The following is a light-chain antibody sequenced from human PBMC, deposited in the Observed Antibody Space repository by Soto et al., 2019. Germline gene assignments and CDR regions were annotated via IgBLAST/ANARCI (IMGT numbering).Light chain of an antibody. V-gene: IGKV3-20*01. J-gene: IGKJ1*01. CDR2: GAS. Sequence: DIVLTQSPGILSLSPGKRATLTCRAIQSVSNDFLAWYQQKPGQAPRLLIYGASTRATDVPDRFSGSGSVADFSLSFSRLEPEDFAVYYCPHYGSSPPRTFGQGTKVDIK. CDR1: QSVSNDF. CDR3: PHYGSSPPRT.